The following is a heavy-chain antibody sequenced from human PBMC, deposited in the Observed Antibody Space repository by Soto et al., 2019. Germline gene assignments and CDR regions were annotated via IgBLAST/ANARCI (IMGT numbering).Heavy chain of an antibody. CDR1: GYIFSDYV. CDR3: ARDSEILPGTYLDY. V-gene: IGHV1-3*01. J-gene: IGHJ4*02. D-gene: IGHD6-13*01. CDR2: IYGDNTYT. Sequence: QVQLVQSGAEMKQPGASVKLSCKTSGYIFSDYVIHWVRQAPGQRPEWMGYIYGDNTYTKSSEKFQGRVTITSDTSATTGYMELRSLTSEDTAVYYCARDSEILPGTYLDYWGLGTLVTVFS.